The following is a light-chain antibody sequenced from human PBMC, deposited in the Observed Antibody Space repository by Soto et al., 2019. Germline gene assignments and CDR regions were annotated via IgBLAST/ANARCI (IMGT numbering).Light chain of an antibody. J-gene: IGKJ3*01. CDR1: QSVSSN. Sequence: EIVMTQSPATLSVSPGERATLSCRASQSVSSNLAWYQQKPGQAPRLLIYAASTRATGIPARFSASRSGTEFTLTITSLQSEDFATYYCQQYNNWPPFTFGPGTTVDIK. CDR2: AAS. CDR3: QQYNNWPPFT. V-gene: IGKV3-15*01.